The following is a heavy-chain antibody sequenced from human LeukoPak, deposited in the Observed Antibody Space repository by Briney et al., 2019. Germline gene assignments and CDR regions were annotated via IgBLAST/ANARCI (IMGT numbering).Heavy chain of an antibody. J-gene: IGHJ5*02. D-gene: IGHD3-3*01. CDR1: GYTFTGYY. Sequence: ASVKVSCKVSGYTFTGYYMHWVRQAPGQGLEWMGWINPNSGGTNYAQKFQGRVTMTRDTSISTAYMELSRLRSDDTAVYYCARDGEDFWSGSNWFDPWGQGTLVTVSS. CDR2: INPNSGGT. V-gene: IGHV1-2*02. CDR3: ARDGEDFWSGSNWFDP.